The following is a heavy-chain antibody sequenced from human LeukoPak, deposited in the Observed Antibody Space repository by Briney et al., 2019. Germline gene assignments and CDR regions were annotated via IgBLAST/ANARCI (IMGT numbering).Heavy chain of an antibody. V-gene: IGHV4-34*01. J-gene: IGHJ3*02. Sequence: SETLSLTCAVYGGSFSDYHWSWIRQPPGKGLEWIGENDRSGTTNYNPSLKRRVTISVDTTMNHFSLKLSSVTAADTAVYYCARVSGFGDPDYDAFDIWGQGTMVTVSS. CDR3: ARVSGFGDPDYDAFDI. CDR1: GGSFSDYH. CDR2: NDRSGTT. D-gene: IGHD3-10*01.